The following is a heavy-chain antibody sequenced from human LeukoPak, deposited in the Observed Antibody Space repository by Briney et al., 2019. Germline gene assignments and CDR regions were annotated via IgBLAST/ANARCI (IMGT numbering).Heavy chain of an antibody. D-gene: IGHD1-26*01. V-gene: IGHV3-21*01. J-gene: IGHJ6*03. CDR3: ARDPYSGTYRDTYYYYMDV. CDR2: ITSSSTYT. Sequence: MPGGSLRLSCAASGFSFSSYNMNWVRQTPGKGLEWVSSITSSSTYTFYADSVKGRFTISRDNARNSLYLQMNSLRAEDTAVYYCARDPYSGTYRDTYYYYMDVWGKGTTVTISS. CDR1: GFSFSSYN.